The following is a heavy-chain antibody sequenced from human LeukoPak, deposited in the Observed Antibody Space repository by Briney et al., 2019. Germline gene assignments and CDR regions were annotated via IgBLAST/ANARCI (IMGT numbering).Heavy chain of an antibody. Sequence: PGGSLRLSCAASGFTFXYHWMTWVRQAPXXXLEWVANIKDDGAVKNYVDSVKGRFTISRDNAKNSLYLQMNSLRAEDTAVYYCAKDSYSKGDFWGQGVLVTVSS. J-gene: IGHJ4*02. CDR2: IKDDGAVK. V-gene: IGHV3-7*01. CDR1: GFTFXYHW. D-gene: IGHD6-13*01. CDR3: AKDSYSKGDF.